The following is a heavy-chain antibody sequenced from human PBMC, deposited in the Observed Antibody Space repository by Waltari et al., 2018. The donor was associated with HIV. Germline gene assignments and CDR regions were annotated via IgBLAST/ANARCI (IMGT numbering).Heavy chain of an antibody. V-gene: IGHV3-33*01. Sequence: QVQLVESGGGVVQPGRSLRLSLAASGFTVSRYVMHWVRQAPGKGLEWLAVVWYDGKNKYYADSVKGRFTVSRDNSKNTLFLQMNSLRVDDTAVYYCARTPYDTSGYCFDYWGQGTLVTVSS. J-gene: IGHJ4*02. D-gene: IGHD3-22*01. CDR2: VWYDGKNK. CDR1: GFTVSRYV. CDR3: ARTPYDTSGYCFDY.